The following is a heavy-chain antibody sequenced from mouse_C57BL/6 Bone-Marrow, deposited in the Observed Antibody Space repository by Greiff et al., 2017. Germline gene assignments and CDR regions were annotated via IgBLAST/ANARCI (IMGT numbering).Heavy chain of an antibody. J-gene: IGHJ2*01. D-gene: IGHD2-4*01. V-gene: IGHV1-81*01. Sequence: VQLQQSGAELARPGASVKLSCKASGYTFTSYGISWVKQRTGQGLEWIGEISPRSGNTYYNEKFKGKATLTADKSSSTAYMELRSLTSEDSAVYFCARWDDYDGGYFDYWGQGTTLTVSS. CDR1: GYTFTSYG. CDR3: ARWDDYDGGYFDY. CDR2: ISPRSGNT.